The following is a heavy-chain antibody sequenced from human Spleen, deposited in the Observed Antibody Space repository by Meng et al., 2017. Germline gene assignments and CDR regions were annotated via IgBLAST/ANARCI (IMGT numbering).Heavy chain of an antibody. CDR1: GGSIVSRSW. CDR2: IYHSGST. Sequence: QVHLKVAVPGLVKPSGTLSLTCAVSGGSIVSRSWWSWVRQPPGKGLEWFGEIYHSGSTNYNPSLKSRVTISVDKSKNQFSLKLSSVTAADTAVYYCARRRAAAGMGYWGQGTLVTVSS. CDR3: ARRRAAAGMGY. J-gene: IGHJ4*02. V-gene: IGHV4-4*02. D-gene: IGHD6-13*01.